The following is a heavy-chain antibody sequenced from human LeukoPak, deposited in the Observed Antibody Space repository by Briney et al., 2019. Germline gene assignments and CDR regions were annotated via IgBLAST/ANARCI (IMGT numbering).Heavy chain of an antibody. Sequence: PGGSLRLSCAASGFTFSDHYMSWIRQAPGKGLEWVSYISNSGNTLYYADSVKGRFTISRDNAKNSLYLQMNSLRAEDTAVYYCARGHGGAGYWGQGTLVTVSS. CDR3: ARGHGGAGY. CDR2: ISNSGNTL. CDR1: GFTFSDHY. D-gene: IGHD2-15*01. J-gene: IGHJ4*02. V-gene: IGHV3-11*04.